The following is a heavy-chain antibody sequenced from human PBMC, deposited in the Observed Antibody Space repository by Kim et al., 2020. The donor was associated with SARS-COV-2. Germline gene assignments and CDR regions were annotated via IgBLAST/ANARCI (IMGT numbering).Heavy chain of an antibody. D-gene: IGHD6-13*01. CDR2: FDPEDGET. CDR1: GYTLTELS. Sequence: ASVKVSYKVSGYTLTELSMHWVRQAPGKGLEWMGGFDPEDGETIYAQKFQGRVTMTEDTSTDTAYMELSSLRSEDTAVYYCATSPSIAAASWFDPWGQGTLVTVSS. CDR3: ATSPSIAAASWFDP. J-gene: IGHJ5*02. V-gene: IGHV1-24*01.